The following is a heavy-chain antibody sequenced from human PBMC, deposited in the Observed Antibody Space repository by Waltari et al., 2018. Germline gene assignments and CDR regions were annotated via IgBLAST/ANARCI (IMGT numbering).Heavy chain of an antibody. CDR2: IRSKANSYAT. CDR3: TRFSGRDGYNSFDY. CDR1: GFTFSGSA. D-gene: IGHD1-26*01. J-gene: IGHJ4*02. V-gene: IGHV3-73*02. Sequence: EVQLVESGGGLVQPGGSLKISCAASGFTFSGSAMHWVRQASGKGLEWVGRIRSKANSYATAYAASVKGRFTNSRDDSKNTAYLQMNSLKTEDTAVYYCTRFSGRDGYNSFDYWGQGTLVTVSS.